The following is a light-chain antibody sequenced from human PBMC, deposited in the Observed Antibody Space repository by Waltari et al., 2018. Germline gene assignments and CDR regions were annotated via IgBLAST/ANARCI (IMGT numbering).Light chain of an antibody. V-gene: IGLV1-44*01. CDR2: YNS. J-gene: IGLJ3*02. Sequence: SLTPQASSSSAPPGQMVIFSSSGSPSNIAAYPVTWYQQLPGTAPKLLIFYNSHRPSGVPDRLSGSKSGTSASLAISGLQSEDEADYFCASWDSGLNGWVFGGGTRLTVL. CDR1: PSNIAAYP. CDR3: ASWDSGLNGWV.